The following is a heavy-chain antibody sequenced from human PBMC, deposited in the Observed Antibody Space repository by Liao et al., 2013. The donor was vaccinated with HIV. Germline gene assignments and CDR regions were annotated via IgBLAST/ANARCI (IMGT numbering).Heavy chain of an antibody. CDR2: IYYSGST. CDR1: GGSISSSSYY. V-gene: IGHV4-39*07. CDR3: ARGEYMITVWGVIVIPDY. J-gene: IGHJ4*02. Sequence: QLQLQESGPGLVKPSETLSLTCTVSGGSISSSSYYWGWIRQPPGKGLEWIGSIYYSGSTYYNPSLKSRVTISVDTSKNQFSLKLSSVTAADTAVYYCARGEYMITVWGVIVIPDYWGQGTLVTVSS. D-gene: IGHD3-16*02.